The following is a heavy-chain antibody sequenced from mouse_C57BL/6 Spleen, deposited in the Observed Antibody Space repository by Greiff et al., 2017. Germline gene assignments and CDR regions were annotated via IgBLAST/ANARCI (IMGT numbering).Heavy chain of an antibody. CDR2: IDPSDSYT. D-gene: IGHD3-2*02. Sequence: VQLQQPGAELVMPGASVKLSCKASGYTFTSYWMHWVKQRPGQGLEWIGEIDPSDSYTNYNQKFKGKSTLTVDKSSSTAYMQLSSLTSEDSAVYYCARRTAQANYFDDWGQGTTLTVAS. V-gene: IGHV1-69*01. CDR3: ARRTAQANYFDD. CDR1: GYTFTSYW. J-gene: IGHJ2*01.